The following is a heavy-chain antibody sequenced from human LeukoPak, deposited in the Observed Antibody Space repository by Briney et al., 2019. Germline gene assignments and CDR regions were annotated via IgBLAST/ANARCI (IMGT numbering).Heavy chain of an antibody. Sequence: GGSLRLSCAASGFTFKIYSMNWVRQAPGKGLEWVWSISSSSSNMYYADSVKGRFTISRDNAKNSLYLQMNTLRAEDTAVYYCARDDTSAHFFDYWGQGTLVTVSS. D-gene: IGHD3-10*01. J-gene: IGHJ4*02. V-gene: IGHV3-21*01. CDR3: ARDDTSAHFFDY. CDR1: GFTFKIYS. CDR2: ISSSSSNM.